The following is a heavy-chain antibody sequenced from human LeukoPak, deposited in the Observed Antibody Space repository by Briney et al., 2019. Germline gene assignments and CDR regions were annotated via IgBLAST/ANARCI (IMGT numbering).Heavy chain of an antibody. Sequence: ASVKVSCKASGYTFTGYYTHWVRQAPGQGLEWMGWINPNSGGTNYAQKFQGRVTMTRDTSISTAYMELSRLRSDDTAVYYCARSPHILTGGNFDYWGQGTLVTVSS. CDR2: INPNSGGT. J-gene: IGHJ4*02. V-gene: IGHV1-2*02. CDR3: ARSPHILTGGNFDY. CDR1: GYTFTGYY. D-gene: IGHD3-9*01.